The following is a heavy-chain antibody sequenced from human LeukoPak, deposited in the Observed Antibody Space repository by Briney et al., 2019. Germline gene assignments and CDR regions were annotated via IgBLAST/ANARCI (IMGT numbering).Heavy chain of an antibody. CDR2: IIPIFGTA. J-gene: IGHJ4*02. V-gene: IGHV1-2*02. CDR3: ARLQGRRDY. CDR1: GYTFTSNG. Sequence: ASVKVSCKASGYTFTSNGISWVRQAPGQGLEWMGGIIPIFGTANYAQKFQGRVTMTRDTSISTAYMELSRLRSDDTAVYYCARLQGRRDYWGQGTLVTVSS. D-gene: IGHD5-24*01.